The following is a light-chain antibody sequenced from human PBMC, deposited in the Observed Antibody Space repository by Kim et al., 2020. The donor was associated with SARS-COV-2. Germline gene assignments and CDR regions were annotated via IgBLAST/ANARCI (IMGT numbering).Light chain of an antibody. CDR2: DAS. CDR3: QQSYSTPQT. CDR1: QSIRTY. V-gene: IGKV1-39*01. Sequence: SASVGDRVTITCRASQSIRTYLNWYQQKPGIAPKLLIYDASSLQSGVPSRFSGSGSGSDFTLTISSLQPEDFASYYCQQSYSTPQTFGQGTKVEIK. J-gene: IGKJ1*01.